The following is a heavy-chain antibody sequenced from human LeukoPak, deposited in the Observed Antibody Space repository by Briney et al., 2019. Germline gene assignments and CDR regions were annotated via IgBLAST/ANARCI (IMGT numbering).Heavy chain of an antibody. V-gene: IGHV3-53*01. CDR3: ARVVAGDLYYFDY. D-gene: IGHD2-21*02. Sequence: GGSLRLSCAASGFTVSSNYMSWVRRAPGKGLEWVSVIYSGGSTYYADSVKGRFTISRDNSKNTLYLQMNSLRAEDTAVYYCARVVAGDLYYFDYWGQGTLVTVSS. J-gene: IGHJ4*02. CDR1: GFTVSSNY. CDR2: IYSGGST.